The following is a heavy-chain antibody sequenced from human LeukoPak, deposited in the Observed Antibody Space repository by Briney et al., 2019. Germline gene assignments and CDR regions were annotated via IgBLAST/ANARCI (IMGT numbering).Heavy chain of an antibody. CDR3: ARGKTLYYGGWYSNWFDP. CDR1: GGSFSGYY. V-gene: IGHV4-34*01. J-gene: IGHJ5*02. CDR2: INHSGST. D-gene: IGHD6-19*01. Sequence: LETLSLTCAVYGGSFSGYYWSWIRQPPGKGLEWIGEINHSGSTNYNPSLKSRVTISVDTSKNQFSLKLSSVTAADTAVYYCARGKTLYYGGWYSNWFDPWGQGTLVTVSS.